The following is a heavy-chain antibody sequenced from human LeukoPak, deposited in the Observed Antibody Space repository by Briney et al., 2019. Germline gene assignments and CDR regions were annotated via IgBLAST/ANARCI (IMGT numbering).Heavy chain of an antibody. Sequence: PGGSLRLSCAASGFTFSSYGMHWVRQAPGKGLEWVAFIRYDGSNKYYADSVKGRFTISRDNSKNTLYLQMNSLRAEDTAVYYCAKVGPQTYYDILTGYYSPEYIDYWGQGTLVTVSS. V-gene: IGHV3-30*02. D-gene: IGHD3-9*01. J-gene: IGHJ4*02. CDR3: AKVGPQTYYDILTGYYSPEYIDY. CDR2: IRYDGSNK. CDR1: GFTFSSYG.